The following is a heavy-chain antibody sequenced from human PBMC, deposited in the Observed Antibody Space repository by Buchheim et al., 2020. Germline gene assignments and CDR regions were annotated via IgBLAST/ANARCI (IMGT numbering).Heavy chain of an antibody. CDR1: GFTFSDYY. V-gene: IGHV3-11*06. J-gene: IGHJ6*02. CDR3: AREIAAAGWTYYYYYGMDV. D-gene: IGHD6-13*01. Sequence: QVQLVESGGGLVKPGGSLRLSCAASGFTFSDYYMSWIRQAPGKGLAWVSYISSSSSYTNYADSVKGRFTISRDNAKNSLYLQMNSLRAEDTAVYYCAREIAAAGWTYYYYYGMDVWGQGTT. CDR2: ISSSSSYT.